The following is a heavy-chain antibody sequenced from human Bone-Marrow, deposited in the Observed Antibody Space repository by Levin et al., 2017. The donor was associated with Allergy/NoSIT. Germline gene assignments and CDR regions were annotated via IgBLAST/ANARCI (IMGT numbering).Heavy chain of an antibody. D-gene: IGHD5-24*01. CDR1: GYTFTGYY. CDR2: MNPNSGGT. J-gene: IGHJ3*02. V-gene: IGHV1-2*02. Sequence: PQASVKVSCKASGYTFTGYYIYWVRQARGQGLEWMGWMNPNSGGTNYAQKFRGRVTMTRDTSTSTAYMELTSLKSDDTAVYYCARDHGTMAGANGAIDTWGQGTPVTVSS. CDR3: ARDHGTMAGANGAIDT.